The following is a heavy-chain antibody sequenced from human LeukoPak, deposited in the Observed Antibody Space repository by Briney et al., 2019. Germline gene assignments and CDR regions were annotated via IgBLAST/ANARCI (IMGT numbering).Heavy chain of an antibody. V-gene: IGHV1-69*05. CDR2: IIPIFGTA. CDR1: GGTFSSYA. J-gene: IGHJ4*02. CDR3: ARDPAY. Sequence: SVKVSCKASGGTFSSYAISWVRQAPGQGLEWMGGIIPIFGTANYAQKLQGRVTMTTDTSTSTAYMELRSLRSDDTAVYYCARDPAYWGQGTLVTVSS.